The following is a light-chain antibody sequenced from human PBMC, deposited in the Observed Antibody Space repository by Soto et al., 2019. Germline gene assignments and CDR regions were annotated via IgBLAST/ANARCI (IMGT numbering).Light chain of an antibody. CDR2: GAS. CDR1: QSVSSY. Sequence: EFVLTQSPATLSFSPGERSSRACRASQSVSSYLAWYQQKPGQAPRLLVYGASSRATGIPDRFSGSGSGTDFALTITSLQAEDFATYYCQQLRMYPSTFGGGTKVDIK. CDR3: QQLRMYPST. V-gene: IGKV3-11*01. J-gene: IGKJ4*01.